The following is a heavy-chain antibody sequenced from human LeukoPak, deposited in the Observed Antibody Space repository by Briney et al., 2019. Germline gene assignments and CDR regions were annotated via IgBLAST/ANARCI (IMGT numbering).Heavy chain of an antibody. CDR2: ISSSSSYT. D-gene: IGHD5-18*01. CDR1: GFTFSDYY. J-gene: IGHJ3*02. Sequence: PGGSLRLSCAASGFTFSDYYMSWLRQAPGKGLEGVSYISSSSSYTNYADSVKGRFTISRDNAKNSLYLQMNSLRAEDTAVYYCARVLSGYSYGYGALDIWGQGTMVTVSS. CDR3: ARVLSGYSYGYGALDI. V-gene: IGHV3-11*05.